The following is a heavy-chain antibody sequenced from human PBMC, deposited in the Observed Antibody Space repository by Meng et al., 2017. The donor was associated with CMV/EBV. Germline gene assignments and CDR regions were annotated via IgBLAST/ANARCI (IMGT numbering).Heavy chain of an antibody. V-gene: IGHV5-51*01. CDR2: IYPGDSDT. CDR1: GYSFTIYW. D-gene: IGHD6-6*01. Sequence: KVSCKGSGYSFTIYWIGWVRQRPGKGLEWMGIIYPGDSDTRYSPSFQGQVTLSADKSISTAYLQWSSLKASDSAMYYCARSIAGNVLGYFDDWGQGTLVTVSS. CDR3: ARSIAGNVLGYFDD. J-gene: IGHJ4*02.